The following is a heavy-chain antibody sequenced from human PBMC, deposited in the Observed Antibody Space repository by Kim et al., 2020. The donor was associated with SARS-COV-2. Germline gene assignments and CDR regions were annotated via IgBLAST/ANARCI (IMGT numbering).Heavy chain of an antibody. CDR1: GGSISSYY. D-gene: IGHD6-13*01. J-gene: IGHJ4*02. Sequence: SETLSLTCTVSGGSISSYYWSWIRQPPGKGLEWIGYIYYSGSTNYNPSLKSRVTISVDTSKNQFSLKLSSVTAADTAVYYCATGTIPSSSWYAAVPLFDYWGQGTLVTVSS. CDR3: ATGTIPSSSWYAAVPLFDY. V-gene: IGHV4-59*13. CDR2: IYYSGST.